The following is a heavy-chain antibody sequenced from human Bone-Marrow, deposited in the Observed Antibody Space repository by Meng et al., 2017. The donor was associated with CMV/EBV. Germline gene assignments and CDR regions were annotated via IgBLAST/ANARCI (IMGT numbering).Heavy chain of an antibody. CDR3: ARVVIGSSSWLFDY. CDR1: GFTFSSYG. Sequence: SGFTFSSYGMQWVRQAPGKGLEWVAVISYDGSNKYYADSVKGRFTISRDNSKNTLYLQMNSLRAEDTAVYYCARVVIGSSSWLFDYWGQGTLVTVSS. CDR2: ISYDGSNK. D-gene: IGHD2/OR15-2a*01. J-gene: IGHJ4*02. V-gene: IGHV3-30-3*01.